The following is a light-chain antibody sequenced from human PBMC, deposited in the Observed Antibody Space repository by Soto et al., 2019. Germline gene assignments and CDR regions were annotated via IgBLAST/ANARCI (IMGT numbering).Light chain of an antibody. CDR3: CSYAGSYTLA. CDR1: SSDVGYYNY. CDR2: DVS. V-gene: IGLV2-11*01. J-gene: IGLJ2*01. Sequence: ALTQPRSVSGSPGQSVTISCTGTSSDVGYYNYVSWYQQHPGKAPKLMIYDVSKRPSGVPDRFSGSKSGNTASLTISGLQAEDEADYYCCSYAGSYTLAFGGGTKLTVL.